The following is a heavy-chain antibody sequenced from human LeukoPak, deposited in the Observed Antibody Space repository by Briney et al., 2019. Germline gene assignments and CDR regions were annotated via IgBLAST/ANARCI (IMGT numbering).Heavy chain of an antibody. Sequence: GESLKISCKASGSRFTTHWIGWVRQMPGKGLEWMGIIYPGDSDTRYSPSFQGQATISVDKSIGTAYLQWSSLEASDTAMYYCARPHYYDSIGYYFDYWGQGTLVTVSS. D-gene: IGHD3-22*01. CDR1: GSRFTTHW. CDR2: IYPGDSDT. CDR3: ARPHYYDSIGYYFDY. V-gene: IGHV5-51*01. J-gene: IGHJ4*02.